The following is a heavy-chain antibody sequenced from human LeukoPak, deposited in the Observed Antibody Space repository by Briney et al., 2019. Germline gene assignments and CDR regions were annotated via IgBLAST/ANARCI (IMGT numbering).Heavy chain of an antibody. V-gene: IGHV4-59*01. CDR3: ARETDWGDRDY. J-gene: IGHJ4*02. CDR1: GGSISSYY. D-gene: IGHD3/OR15-3a*01. Sequence: SETLSLTCTVSGGSISSYYWSWIRQPPGKGLEWIGYIYYSGSTTYNPSLKSRVTVSVDTSRNQFSLKLSSVTAADTAVYYCARETDWGDRDYWGQGTLVTVSS. CDR2: IYYSGST.